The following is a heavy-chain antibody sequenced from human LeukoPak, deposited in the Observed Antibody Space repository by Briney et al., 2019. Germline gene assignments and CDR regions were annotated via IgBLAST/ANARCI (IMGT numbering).Heavy chain of an antibody. Sequence: SETLSLTCTVSGGSISSGCYYWSWIRQHPGKGLEWIGYIYYSGSTYYNPSLKSRVTISVDTSKNQFSLKLSSVTAADTAVYYCARDRRHYYGSGSYYNRGNYYYGMDVWGQGTTVTVSS. J-gene: IGHJ6*02. V-gene: IGHV4-31*03. CDR2: IYYSGST. CDR1: GGSISSGCYY. CDR3: ARDRRHYYGSGSYYNRGNYYYGMDV. D-gene: IGHD3-10*01.